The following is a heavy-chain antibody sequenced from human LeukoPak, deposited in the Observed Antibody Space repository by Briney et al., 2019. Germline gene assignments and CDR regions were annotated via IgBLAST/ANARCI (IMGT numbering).Heavy chain of an antibody. CDR2: ISGGAGNT. Sequence: SGGSLRLSCAASGFTFSSCGMSWVRQAPGRGLEWVSGISGGAGNTYYADSVRGRFTISRDYSKNTLYLQIDSLRADDTAVYYCAKAPPNWGANWSPFDYWGQGTLVTVSS. J-gene: IGHJ4*02. V-gene: IGHV3-23*01. D-gene: IGHD3-16*01. CDR3: AKAPPNWGANWSPFDY. CDR1: GFTFSSCG.